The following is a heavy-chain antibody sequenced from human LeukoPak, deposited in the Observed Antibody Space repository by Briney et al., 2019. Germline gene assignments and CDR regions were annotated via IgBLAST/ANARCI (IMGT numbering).Heavy chain of an antibody. J-gene: IGHJ4*02. CDR3: AKLDGDFSFDY. CDR2: ISYDGSNK. Sequence: PGSSLRLSCAASGFTFSSYGMHWVRQAPGKGLDWVAVISYDGSNKYYADSVKGRFTIFRDNSKNTLYLQMNSLRAEDTAVYYCAKLDGDFSFDYWGQGTLVTVSS. V-gene: IGHV3-30*18. D-gene: IGHD4-17*01. CDR1: GFTFSSYG.